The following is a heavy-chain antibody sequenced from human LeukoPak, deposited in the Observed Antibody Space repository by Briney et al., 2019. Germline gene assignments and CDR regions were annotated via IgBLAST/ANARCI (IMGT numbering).Heavy chain of an antibody. J-gene: IGHJ5*02. CDR1: GYTFTSYD. Sequence: ASVKVSCKASGYTFTSYDINWVRQATGQGLEWMGWMNPNSGNTGYAQKFQGRVTMTRNTSISTAYMELSSLRSEDTAVYYCARGQTYNYDNSGYYSGAGWFDPWGQGTLVTVSS. D-gene: IGHD3-22*01. CDR3: ARGQTYNYDNSGYYSGAGWFDP. CDR2: MNPNSGNT. V-gene: IGHV1-8*01.